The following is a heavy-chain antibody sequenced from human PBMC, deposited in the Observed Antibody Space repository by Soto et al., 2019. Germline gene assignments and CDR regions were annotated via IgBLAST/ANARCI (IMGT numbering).Heavy chain of an antibody. CDR1: GYAFTSYD. J-gene: IGHJ4*02. CDR2: MNPNSGKS. V-gene: IGHV1-8*01. CDR3: VKHWKD. D-gene: IGHD1-1*01. Sequence: QVQLVQSGAEVKKPGASVKVSCRASGYAFTSYDINWVRQATGQGLEWMGWMNPNSGKSVFAQRFQDRVNMTRNISTSTAYMELSSLRYEATAVYYCVKHWKDWGQGTLVTVSS.